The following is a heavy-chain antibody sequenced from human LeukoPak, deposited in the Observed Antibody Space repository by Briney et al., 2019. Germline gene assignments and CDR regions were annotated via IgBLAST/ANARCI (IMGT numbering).Heavy chain of an antibody. CDR1: GFTLSGFW. CDR3: ARGGWFIVDY. J-gene: IGHJ4*02. V-gene: IGHV3-74*03. D-gene: IGHD3-10*01. CDR2: IDSDGSSI. Sequence: GGSLRLSCAASGFTLSGFWMNWVRRTPGKGLAWLSRIDSDGSSITYADSVEGRVTISRDNAKNTLYLQMNSLRAEDTAVYYCARGGWFIVDYWGQGNLVTVSS.